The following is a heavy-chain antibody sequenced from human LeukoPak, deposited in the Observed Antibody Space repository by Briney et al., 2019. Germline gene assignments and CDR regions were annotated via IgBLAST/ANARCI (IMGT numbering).Heavy chain of an antibody. V-gene: IGHV3-7*01. CDR2: IKQDGSEK. J-gene: IGHJ4*02. Sequence: GGSLRLSCAASGLTYRNYWMTWVRQAPGKGREWVANIKQDGSEKYYVDSVKGRVTISRDNAKNSLFLQMISLRAEDTAVYYCARDRYSSYWGQGTLVTVSS. D-gene: IGHD6-19*01. CDR1: GLTYRNYW. CDR3: ARDRYSSY.